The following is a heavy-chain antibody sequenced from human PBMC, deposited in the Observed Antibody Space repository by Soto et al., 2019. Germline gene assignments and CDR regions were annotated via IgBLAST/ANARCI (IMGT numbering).Heavy chain of an antibody. Sequence: GGSLRLSCAASGFSFSSFDIHWVRRAPGKGPEWVASISYEGGRQYSVDSVKGRFTISRDNSKNTLSLQMNSLRDEDTAVYYCAKGRGSGGLSIMPEFAYWGQGTPVTVSS. CDR2: ISYEGGRQ. CDR1: GFSFSSFD. V-gene: IGHV3-30*18. J-gene: IGHJ4*02. D-gene: IGHD3-16*01. CDR3: AKGRGSGGLSIMPEFAY.